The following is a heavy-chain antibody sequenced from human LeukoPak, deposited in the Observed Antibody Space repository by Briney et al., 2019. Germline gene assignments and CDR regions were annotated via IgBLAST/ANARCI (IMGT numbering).Heavy chain of an antibody. D-gene: IGHD3-9*01. CDR1: GGSISSYY. V-gene: IGHV4-59*01. CDR3: ARAPEVDYDILTGYYLPAAFDI. J-gene: IGHJ3*02. Sequence: SETLSLTCTVSGGSISSYYWSWIRQPPGKGLEWIGYIYYSGSTNYNPSLKSRVTISVDTSKNQFSLKLSSVTAADTAVYYCARAPEVDYDILTGYYLPAAFDIWGQGTMVTVSS. CDR2: IYYSGST.